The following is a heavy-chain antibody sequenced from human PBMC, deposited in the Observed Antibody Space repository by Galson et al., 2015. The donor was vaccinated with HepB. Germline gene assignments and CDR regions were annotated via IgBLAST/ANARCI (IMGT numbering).Heavy chain of an antibody. CDR3: ARDQGTGGDF. CDR2: IYNDGST. D-gene: IGHD3-10*01. V-gene: IGHV3-53*01. CDR1: GFTVSSNY. Sequence: SLRLSCAASGFTVSSNYMSWVRQAPGKGLDWVSVIYNDGSTYYADSVKGRFTISRDNSRNTLYLQMNSLRAEDTAVYYCARDQGTGGDFWGQGTLVTVSS. J-gene: IGHJ4*02.